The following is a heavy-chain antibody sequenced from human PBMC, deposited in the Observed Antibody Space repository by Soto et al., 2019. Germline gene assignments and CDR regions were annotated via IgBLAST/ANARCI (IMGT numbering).Heavy chain of an antibody. D-gene: IGHD6-19*01. J-gene: IGHJ3*02. CDR3: AAEQYSGIAVADAFDI. V-gene: IGHV1-58*02. CDR1: GFTFTSSA. Sequence: PSVKVSCKASGFTFTSSAMQWVRQARGQRLEWIGWIVVGSGNTNYAQKFQERVTITRGMSTSTAYMELSSLRSEDTAVYYCAAEQYSGIAVADAFDIWGQGTMVTVSS. CDR2: IVVGSGNT.